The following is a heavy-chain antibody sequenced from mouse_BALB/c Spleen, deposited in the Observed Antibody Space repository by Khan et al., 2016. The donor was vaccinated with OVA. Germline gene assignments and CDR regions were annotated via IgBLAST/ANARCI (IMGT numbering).Heavy chain of an antibody. J-gene: IGHJ1*01. D-gene: IGHD2-3*01. CDR2: IAPANGET. CDR1: GLTITDTY. CDR3: VSPSYDPQNLDN. V-gene: IGHV14-3*02. Sequence: VQLKQSGAELVKPGASVKFSCTASGLTITDTYMHWVKQRPEQGLEWIGRIAPANGETKYDPNFQGKATIPADTSSTTSYLQLNSLTNEDTAIYYCVSPSYDPQNLDNWGEGTTVTVSS.